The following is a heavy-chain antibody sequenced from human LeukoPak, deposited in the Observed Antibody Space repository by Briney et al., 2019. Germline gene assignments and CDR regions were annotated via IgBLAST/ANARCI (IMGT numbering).Heavy chain of an antibody. CDR2: IYYSGST. J-gene: IGHJ3*02. Sequence: PSETLSLTCTVSGGSISLYYWSWIRQPPGKGLEWIGYIYYSGSTNYNPSLKSRVTISVDTSKNQFSLKLSSVTAADTAVYYCARQGSMVRGVITGDDAFDIWGQGTMVTVSS. CDR3: ARQGSMVRGVITGDDAFDI. V-gene: IGHV4-59*08. CDR1: GGSISLYY. D-gene: IGHD3-10*01.